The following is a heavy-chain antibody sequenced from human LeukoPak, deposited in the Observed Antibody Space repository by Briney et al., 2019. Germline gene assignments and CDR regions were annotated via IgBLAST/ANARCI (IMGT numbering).Heavy chain of an antibody. CDR2: INSDGSTT. CDR3: ARGGSSSWYGS. V-gene: IGHV3-74*01. D-gene: IGHD6-13*01. CDR1: GFTFSSYW. J-gene: IGHJ5*01. Sequence: GGSLRLSCAASGFTFSSYWMHWVRQAPGKGLVWVSRINSDGSTTSHADSVMGRFTISRDNAKNTLFLQMNSLRAEDTAVYYCARGGSSSWYGSWGQGTLVTVSS.